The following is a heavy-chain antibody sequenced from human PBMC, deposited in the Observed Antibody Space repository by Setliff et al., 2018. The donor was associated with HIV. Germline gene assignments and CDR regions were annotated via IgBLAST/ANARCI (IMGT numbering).Heavy chain of an antibody. J-gene: IGHJ5*02. V-gene: IGHV1-46*01. CDR3: AKDDRYYYDTSDSPSNWFDP. D-gene: IGHD3-22*01. CDR2: INPRGGST. CDR1: GYIFIDYY. Sequence: ASVKVSCKASGYIFIDYYMHWVRQAPGQGLEWMGMINPRGGSTSYAQNFQGRATMTRDTSTHTVYMELSSLRSEDTAVYYCAKDDRYYYDTSDSPSNWFDPWGQGSLVTVSS.